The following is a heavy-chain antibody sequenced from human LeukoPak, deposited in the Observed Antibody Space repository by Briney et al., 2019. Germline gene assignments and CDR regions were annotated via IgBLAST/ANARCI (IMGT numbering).Heavy chain of an antibody. V-gene: IGHV1-3*01. CDR2: INAGNGDT. CDR3: ARDTGLGRYYDSSGYYSAGRWFDP. CDR1: GYTFSSNA. Sequence: APLKVSCKASGYTFSSNAIHWVRQAPGQRLEWMGWINAGNGDTKYLQKFQGRVTITRDTSASTAYMELSSLRSEDTAVYYCARDTGLGRYYDSSGYYSAGRWFDPWGQGTLVTVSS. J-gene: IGHJ5*02. D-gene: IGHD3-22*01.